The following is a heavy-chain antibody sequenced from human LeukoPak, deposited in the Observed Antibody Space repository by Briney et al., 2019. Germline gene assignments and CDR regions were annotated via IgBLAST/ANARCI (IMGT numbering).Heavy chain of an antibody. CDR3: AKGAYCGGDCYPSYYFDY. J-gene: IGHJ4*02. CDR1: GFTFSSYD. Sequence: PGGSLRLSCAASGFTFSSYDMHWVRQATGKGLEWVSGIGSAGDTYYPGSVKGRFTISRENAKNSLYFQMNSLRAGDTAVYYCAKGAYCGGDCYPSYYFDYWGQRTLVTVSS. CDR2: IGSAGDT. D-gene: IGHD2-21*02. V-gene: IGHV3-13*01.